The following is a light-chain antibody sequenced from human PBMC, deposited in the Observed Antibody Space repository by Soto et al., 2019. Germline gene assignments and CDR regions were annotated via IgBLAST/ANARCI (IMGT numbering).Light chain of an antibody. V-gene: IGLV1-51*01. Sequence: QSVLTQPPPVSAAPGQEVTISCSGSSSNIGGNSVSWYQQLPGTAPKLLIYDDNKRPSGIPDRFSGSKSGTSATLGITGFQTGDEADYYCGSWDSSVSAYVFGNGTKVTVL. J-gene: IGLJ1*01. CDR3: GSWDSSVSAYV. CDR2: DDN. CDR1: SSNIGGNS.